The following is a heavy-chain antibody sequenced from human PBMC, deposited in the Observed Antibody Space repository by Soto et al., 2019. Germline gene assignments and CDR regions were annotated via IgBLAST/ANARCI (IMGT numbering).Heavy chain of an antibody. CDR1: RFTFTSSA. Sequence: SVKVSCTASRFTFTSSAVQWVRQSRGKRLEWIGWIGAGSGNTHYAQKFPDRVTITRDMSTSTAYRELSSLLSEDTAVYYCADGLLTGTTRLFYFDDGGQGSLVTVSA. V-gene: IGHV1-58*01. CDR3: ADGLLTGTTRLFYFDD. J-gene: IGHJ4*02. D-gene: IGHD1-20*01. CDR2: IGAGSGNT.